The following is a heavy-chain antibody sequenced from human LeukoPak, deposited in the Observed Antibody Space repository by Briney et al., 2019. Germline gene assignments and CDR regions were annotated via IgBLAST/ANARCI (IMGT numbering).Heavy chain of an antibody. D-gene: IGHD5-18*01. CDR2: ISYDGNNK. Sequence: GGSLRLACAASGFIFRSYAMHWVRQAPGKGLEWVASISYDGNNKYFADSVKGRFSLSRDNSKNTLYLQVNSLRVEDTAVYYCARAGGYSYGDLTFDYWGQGTLVTVSS. CDR3: ARAGGYSYGDLTFDY. CDR1: GFIFRSYA. V-gene: IGHV3-30*04. J-gene: IGHJ4*02.